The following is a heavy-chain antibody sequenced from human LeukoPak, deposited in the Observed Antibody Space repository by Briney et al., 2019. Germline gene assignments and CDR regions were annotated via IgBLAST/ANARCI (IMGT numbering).Heavy chain of an antibody. V-gene: IGHV3-33*06. J-gene: IGHJ4*02. CDR2: IWYDGSNK. D-gene: IGHD3-22*01. Sequence: PGRSLRLSCAASGFTFSSYGMNWVRQAPGKGLEWVAVIWYDGSNKYYGDSVKGRFTISRDNPKNTLYLQMNSLRAEDTAVYYCAKDGGGYYYDSSGYYPDYWGQGTLVTVSS. CDR1: GFTFSSYG. CDR3: AKDGGGYYYDSSGYYPDY.